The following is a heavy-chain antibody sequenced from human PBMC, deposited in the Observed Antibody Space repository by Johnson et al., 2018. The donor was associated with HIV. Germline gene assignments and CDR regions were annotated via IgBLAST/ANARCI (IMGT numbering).Heavy chain of an antibody. Sequence: MQLVESGGGLVQPGGSLRLSCAASGFTVSRNYMSWVRQAPGTGLEWVSVLYSGGSTYYADSVKGRFTIPRDNSKNTLYLQMNSLRAEDTAVYYCARDGESQQLPLGDAFDIWGQGTMVTVSS. J-gene: IGHJ3*02. D-gene: IGHD6-13*01. CDR3: ARDGESQQLPLGDAFDI. V-gene: IGHV3-66*01. CDR2: LYSGGST. CDR1: GFTVSRNY.